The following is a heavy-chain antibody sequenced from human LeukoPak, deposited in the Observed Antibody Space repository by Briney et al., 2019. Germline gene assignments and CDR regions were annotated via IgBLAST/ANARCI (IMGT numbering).Heavy chain of an antibody. CDR2: ITPNSGGT. CDR1: GSTFTGYY. J-gene: IGHJ5*02. D-gene: IGHD6-19*01. V-gene: IGHV1-2*06. CDR3: ASGRHDSGSRWDWFDH. Sequence: ASVKVSYTACGSTFTGYYMHWVRHAPGQGLEWMGRITPNSGGTNYAQEFQARVTMTSVTSISTATMERSRLGSEYKSVSCCASGRHDSGSRWDWFDHWGQGTLVTVSS.